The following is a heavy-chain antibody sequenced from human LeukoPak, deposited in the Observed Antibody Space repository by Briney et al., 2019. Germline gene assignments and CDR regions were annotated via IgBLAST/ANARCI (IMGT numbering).Heavy chain of an antibody. Sequence: PGGSLRLSCAASGFTFSSYAMSWVRQAPGKRLEWVSAISGSGGSTYYADSVKGRFTISRDNSKNTLYLQMNSLRAEDTAVYYCANQKDFGVVTIPVLEFLIWGQGTLVTVSS. V-gene: IGHV3-23*01. CDR2: ISGSGGST. D-gene: IGHD3-3*01. CDR1: GFTFSSYA. CDR3: ANQKDFGVVTIPVLEFLI. J-gene: IGHJ4*02.